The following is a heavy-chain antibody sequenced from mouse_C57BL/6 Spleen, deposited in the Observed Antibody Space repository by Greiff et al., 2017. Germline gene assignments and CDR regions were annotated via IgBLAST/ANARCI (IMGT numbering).Heavy chain of an antibody. CDR3: ARDSSGLNYYAMDY. D-gene: IGHD3-2*02. Sequence: EVQLQQSGPELVKPGASVKISCKASGYTFTDYYMNWVKQSHGKSLEWIGDINPNNGGTSYNQKFKGKATLTVDKSSSTAYMELRSLTFEDSAVYYCARDSSGLNYYAMDYWGQGTSVTVSS. CDR2: INPNNGGT. CDR1: GYTFTDYY. V-gene: IGHV1-26*01. J-gene: IGHJ4*01.